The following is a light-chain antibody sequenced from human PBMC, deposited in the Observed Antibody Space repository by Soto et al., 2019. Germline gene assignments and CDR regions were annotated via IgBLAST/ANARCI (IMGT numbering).Light chain of an antibody. CDR2: KVS. J-gene: IGKJ2*03. CDR1: QSLVYSDGNTY. CDR3: MQGTHWPPYS. Sequence: VVLTQSPLSLPVTLGQPASISCRSSQSLVYSDGNTYLNWFQQNPGQSPRPLIYKVSDRDSGVPVRFSGSGSGTDFTLKISRVEAEDVGVYYCMQGTHWPPYSFGQGTKLEIK. V-gene: IGKV2-30*01.